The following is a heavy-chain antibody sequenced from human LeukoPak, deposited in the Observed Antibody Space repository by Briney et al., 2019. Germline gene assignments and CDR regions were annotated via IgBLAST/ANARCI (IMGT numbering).Heavy chain of an antibody. J-gene: IGHJ4*02. CDR3: ARIAVAITRYFDY. V-gene: IGHV4-39*01. CDR1: GGSISSSSYS. CDR2: IYYSGNT. D-gene: IGHD3-22*01. Sequence: SETLSLTCTVSGGSISSSSYSWGWIRQPPGKRLEWIGSIYYSGNTFYNPSLKSRVTISVDTSKNQFSLKLRSVTAADTAVYYCARIAVAITRYFDYWGQGTLVTVSS.